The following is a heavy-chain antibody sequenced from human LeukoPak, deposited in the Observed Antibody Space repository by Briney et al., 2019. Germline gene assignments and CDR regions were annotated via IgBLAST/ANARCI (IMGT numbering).Heavy chain of an antibody. CDR2: IRYDGSIK. CDR3: ANAEGVRGVP. CDR1: GFTFSRYV. Sequence: GGSLRLSCAAPGFTFSRYVMYWVRQAPGKGLGWVAFIRYDGSIKYYADSVKGRFTISRDNSKTTLYLQMNSLRAEDTAVYYCANAEGVRGVPWGQGTLVTVSS. J-gene: IGHJ5*02. D-gene: IGHD3-10*01. V-gene: IGHV3-30*02.